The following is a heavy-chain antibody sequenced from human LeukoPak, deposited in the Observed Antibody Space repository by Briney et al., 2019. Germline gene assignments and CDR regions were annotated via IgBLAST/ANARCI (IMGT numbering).Heavy chain of an antibody. Sequence: PGGSLRLSCAASGFTFSSYGMHWVRQAPGKGLEWVAFIRYDGSNKYYADSVKGRFTISRDNSKNTLYLQMNSLRAEDTAVYYCAKDRGTGISHTYYFDYWGQGTLVTVSS. CDR3: AKDRGTGISHTYYFDY. V-gene: IGHV3-30*02. J-gene: IGHJ4*02. D-gene: IGHD1-1*01. CDR2: IRYDGSNK. CDR1: GFTFSSYG.